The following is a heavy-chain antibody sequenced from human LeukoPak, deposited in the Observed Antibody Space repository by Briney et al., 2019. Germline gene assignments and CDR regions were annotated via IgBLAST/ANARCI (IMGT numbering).Heavy chain of an antibody. D-gene: IGHD3-22*01. CDR2: ISSNGGST. J-gene: IGHJ4*02. Sequence: PGGSLRLSCAASGFTFSSYAMSWVRQAPGKGLEWVSAISSNGGSTYYANSVKGRFTISRDNSKNTLYLQMNSLRAEDAAVYYCARVSYGFGYDSSGPDQDRYYFDYWGQGTLVTVSS. CDR3: ARVSYGFGYDSSGPDQDRYYFDY. CDR1: GFTFSSYA. V-gene: IGHV3-23*01.